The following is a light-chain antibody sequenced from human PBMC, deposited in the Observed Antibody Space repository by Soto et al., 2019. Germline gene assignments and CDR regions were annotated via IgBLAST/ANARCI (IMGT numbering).Light chain of an antibody. CDR1: QSISNY. CDR3: QQRSNWPLT. J-gene: IGKJ4*01. V-gene: IGKV3-11*01. Sequence: EIVLTQSLATLSLSPGERATLSCRASQSISNYLAWYQQKPGQAPRLLIYDASNRATGIPARFSGSGSGTDFTLIISSLEPEDFAVYYCQQRSNWPLTFGGGTKVEIK. CDR2: DAS.